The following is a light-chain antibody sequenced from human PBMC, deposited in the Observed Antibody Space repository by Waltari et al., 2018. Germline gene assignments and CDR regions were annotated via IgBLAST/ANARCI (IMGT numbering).Light chain of an antibody. CDR3: QQRSNWPL. Sequence: EIVLPQSPATLSSSPGERATLPCRASQRVSSYLAWYQQKPGQAPRLLIYDASNRATGIPARFSGSGSGTDFTLTISSLEPEDFAVYYCQQRSNWPLFGQGTRLEIK. J-gene: IGKJ5*01. CDR1: QRVSSY. CDR2: DAS. V-gene: IGKV3-11*01.